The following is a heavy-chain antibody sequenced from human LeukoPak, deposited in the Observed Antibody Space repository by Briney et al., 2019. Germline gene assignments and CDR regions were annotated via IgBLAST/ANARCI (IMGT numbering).Heavy chain of an antibody. J-gene: IGHJ4*02. V-gene: IGHV3-30-3*01. CDR1: GFTFSSYA. CDR2: ISYDGSNK. CDR3: ARDKNWAYYFDY. D-gene: IGHD7-27*01. Sequence: RRSLRLSCAASGFTFSSYAMHWVRQAPGKGLEWVAVISYDGSNKYYADSAKGRFTISRDNSKNTLYLQMNSLRAEDTAVYYCARDKNWAYYFDYWGQGTVLSVSS.